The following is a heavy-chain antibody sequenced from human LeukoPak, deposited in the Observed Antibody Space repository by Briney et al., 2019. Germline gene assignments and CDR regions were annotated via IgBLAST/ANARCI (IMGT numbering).Heavy chain of an antibody. CDR2: ISSSSYI. Sequence: GGSLRLSCAASGFTFGSYSMNWVRQAPGKGLEWVSSISSSSYIYYADSVKGRFTISRDNSKNTLYLQMNSLRAEDTAVYYCARDKAMTSSSWFHGFDYWGQGTLVTVSS. CDR3: ARDKAMTSSSWFHGFDY. J-gene: IGHJ4*02. V-gene: IGHV3-21*01. CDR1: GFTFGSYS. D-gene: IGHD6-13*01.